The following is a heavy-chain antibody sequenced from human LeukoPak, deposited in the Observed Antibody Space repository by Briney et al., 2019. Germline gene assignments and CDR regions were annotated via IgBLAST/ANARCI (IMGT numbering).Heavy chain of an antibody. CDR2: SNPNNGDT. Sequence: ASVKVSCKASGYIFTRYYTHWVRQAPGQGLEWMGWSNPNNGDTKYAQSFQGRVTMTSDTSTSTAYMELSRLRSDDTAMYYCARVNGGYNFHFDFWGQGTLVTVSS. J-gene: IGHJ4*02. CDR1: GYIFTRYY. CDR3: ARVNGGYNFHFDF. V-gene: IGHV1-2*02. D-gene: IGHD5-24*01.